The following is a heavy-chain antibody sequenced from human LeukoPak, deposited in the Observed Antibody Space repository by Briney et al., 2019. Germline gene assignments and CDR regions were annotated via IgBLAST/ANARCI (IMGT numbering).Heavy chain of an antibody. V-gene: IGHV3-48*01. D-gene: IGHD3-16*01. CDR3: ARGPALGEEKNGMVDF. J-gene: IGHJ4*02. CDR2: ISSSSSTI. Sequence: GGSLRLSCAASGFTFSSYSMNRVRQAPGKGLEWVSYISSSSSTIYYADSVKGRFTISRDNAKNSLYLQMNSLRAEDTAVYYCARGPALGEEKNGMVDFWGQGTLVTVSS. CDR1: GFTFSSYS.